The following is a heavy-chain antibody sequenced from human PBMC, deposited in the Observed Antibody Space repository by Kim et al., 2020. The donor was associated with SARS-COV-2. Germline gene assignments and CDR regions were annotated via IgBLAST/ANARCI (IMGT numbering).Heavy chain of an antibody. J-gene: IGHJ4*02. CDR3: ARGALPSGHSYY. V-gene: IGHV4-34*01. Sequence: SETLSLTCAVYGGSFSGYYWGWIRQPPGKELEWIGEITHSGSTNYNPSLKSQVTLSADTSKNQFSLRLNSVTSADTAVYYLARGALPSGHSYYWGQAILV. D-gene: IGHD1-26*01. CDR1: GGSFSGYY. CDR2: ITHSGST.